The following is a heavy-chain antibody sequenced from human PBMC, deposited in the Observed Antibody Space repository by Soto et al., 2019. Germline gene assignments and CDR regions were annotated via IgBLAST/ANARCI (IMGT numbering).Heavy chain of an antibody. J-gene: IGHJ6*02. D-gene: IGHD3-16*01. CDR3: ARSYESLAPYHNYVTVV. CDR2: IIPIFGTA. Sequence: SAVKACCKASGGTFSSYAMSWVRQAPVQGLEWMEGIIPIFGTANYAQKFQGRVTITADESTRTAYMELSSLRSEDTAVYYCARSYESLAPYHNYVTVVWGQRTTDLVSS. CDR1: GGTFSSYA. V-gene: IGHV1-69*13.